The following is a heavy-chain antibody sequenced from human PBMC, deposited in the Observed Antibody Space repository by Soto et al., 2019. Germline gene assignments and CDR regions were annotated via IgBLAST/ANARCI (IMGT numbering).Heavy chain of an antibody. CDR1: GFIVSSNY. CDR3: ARFSGYPNYYFDY. CDR2: IYSGGST. D-gene: IGHD5-18*01. Sequence: EVQLVESGGGLIQPGGSLRLSCTASGFIVSSNYMSWVRQAPGKGLEWVSVIYSGGSTYYADSVKGRFTISRDSSKNTLYLQMNSLRAEDTAVYYCARFSGYPNYYFDYWGQGTLVTVSS. V-gene: IGHV3-53*01. J-gene: IGHJ4*02.